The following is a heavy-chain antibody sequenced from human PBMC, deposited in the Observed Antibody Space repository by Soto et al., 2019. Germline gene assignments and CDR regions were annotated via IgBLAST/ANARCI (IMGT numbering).Heavy chain of an antibody. CDR1: GFTFRSYA. CDR3: AKTPNWNYRHGMDG. CDR2: LSGGGDNT. J-gene: IGHJ6*02. D-gene: IGHD1-7*01. V-gene: IGHV3-23*04. Sequence: EVQLVQSGGGLVQPGGSLRLSCAASGFTFRSYAMNWVRQVPGKGLEWVSALSGGGDNTYYADSVKGRFTSSRDSSKNMVFLQMSSLRVEDSAVYYCAKTPNWNYRHGMDGWGQGTTVIVSS.